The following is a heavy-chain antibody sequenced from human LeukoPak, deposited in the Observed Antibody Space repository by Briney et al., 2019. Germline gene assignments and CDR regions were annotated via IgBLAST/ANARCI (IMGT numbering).Heavy chain of an antibody. CDR3: ASLSSGSPQVDY. CDR2: IYYSGST. J-gene: IGHJ4*02. Sequence: SETLSLTCSVSGGSISSYYWSWIRQPPGKGLEWIGYIYYSGSTNYNPSLKSRVTISVDTSKNQFSLKLSSVTAADTAVYYCASLSSGSPQVDYWGQGTLVTVSS. CDR1: GGSISSYY. D-gene: IGHD3-22*01. V-gene: IGHV4-59*01.